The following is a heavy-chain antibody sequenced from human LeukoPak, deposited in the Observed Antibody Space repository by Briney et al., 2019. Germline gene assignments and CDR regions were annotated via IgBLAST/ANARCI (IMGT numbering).Heavy chain of an antibody. V-gene: IGHV1-8*02. Sequence: ASVKVSCKASGGTFSSYAISWVRQAPGQGLEWMGWMNPNSGNTGYAQKFQGRVTMTRNTSISTAYMELSSLRSEDTAVYYCARGPYSSVSFDYWGQGTLVTVSS. CDR2: MNPNSGNT. CDR1: GGTFSSYA. D-gene: IGHD6-19*01. CDR3: ARGPYSSVSFDY. J-gene: IGHJ4*02.